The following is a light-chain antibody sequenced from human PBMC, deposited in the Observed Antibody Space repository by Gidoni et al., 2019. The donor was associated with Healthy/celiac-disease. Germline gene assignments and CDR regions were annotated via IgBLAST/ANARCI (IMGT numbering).Light chain of an antibody. CDR2: DAS. V-gene: IGKV3-11*01. Sequence: DIVLTQSPATLSLSPGERATLTGSDSQSVRSYFAWYQQKPGQTPRLLVYDASNRATGLTARCSGSGSETDFTLTIRGLEPEDVAVYYCQRRSNWRITFGQGTRLEIK. J-gene: IGKJ5*01. CDR3: QRRSNWRIT. CDR1: QSVRSY.